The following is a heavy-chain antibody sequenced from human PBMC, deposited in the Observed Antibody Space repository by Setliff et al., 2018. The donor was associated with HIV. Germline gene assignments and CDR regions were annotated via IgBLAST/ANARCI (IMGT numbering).Heavy chain of an antibody. Sequence: SETLSLTCAVYGGSFSDYYWTWIRQPPGKGLEWIGEIRSSGGTNYNPSLKSRVSILIDTSRNQFSLTLSSVTAAETALYYCARGKDDHNFSPFSLRKTYYYYMDVWDKGATVTVTS. CDR3: ARGKDDHNFSPFSLRKTYYYYMDV. J-gene: IGHJ6*03. D-gene: IGHD3-16*01. CDR1: GGSFSDYY. V-gene: IGHV4-34*01. CDR2: IRSSGGT.